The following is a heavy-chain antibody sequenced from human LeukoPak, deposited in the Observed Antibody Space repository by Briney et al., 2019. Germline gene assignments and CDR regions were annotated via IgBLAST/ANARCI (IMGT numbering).Heavy chain of an antibody. Sequence: PGGSLRLSCAASGFPFSDYYMSWIRQAPGKGLEWVSYISSTGSSTYYADSVKGRFTVSRDNAKNSLDLQMNSLRTDDTAVYYCARKTYGGNSWYFDYWGQGTLVTVSS. CDR3: ARKTYGGNSWYFDY. CDR1: GFPFSDYY. V-gene: IGHV3-11*04. D-gene: IGHD4-23*01. CDR2: ISSTGSST. J-gene: IGHJ4*02.